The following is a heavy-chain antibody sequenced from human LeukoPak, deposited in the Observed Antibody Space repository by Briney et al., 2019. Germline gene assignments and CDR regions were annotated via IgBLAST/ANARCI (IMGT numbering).Heavy chain of an antibody. CDR3: AREVADILTGYSYYFDY. D-gene: IGHD3-9*01. J-gene: IGHJ4*02. V-gene: IGHV1-69*13. Sequence: ASVKVSCKASGGTFSSYAIRWVRQAPGQGLEWMGGIIPIFGTANYAQKFQGRVTITADESTSTAYMELSSLRSEDTAVYYSAREVADILTGYSYYFDYWGQGTLVTVSS. CDR2: IIPIFGTA. CDR1: GGTFSSYA.